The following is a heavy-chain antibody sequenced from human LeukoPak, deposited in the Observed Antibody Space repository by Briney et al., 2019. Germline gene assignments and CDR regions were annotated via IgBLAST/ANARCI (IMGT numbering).Heavy chain of an antibody. CDR3: ARGAQGYDILTGYYPMENYFDY. CDR1: GGSISSYY. CDR2: IYYSGST. V-gene: IGHV4-59*01. D-gene: IGHD3-9*01. Sequence: SETLSLTCTVSGGSISSYYWSWIRQPPGKGLEWIGYIYYSGSTNYNPSLKSRVTISVDTSKNQFSLKLSSVTAADTAVYYCARGAQGYDILTGYYPMENYFDYWGQGTLVTVSS. J-gene: IGHJ4*02.